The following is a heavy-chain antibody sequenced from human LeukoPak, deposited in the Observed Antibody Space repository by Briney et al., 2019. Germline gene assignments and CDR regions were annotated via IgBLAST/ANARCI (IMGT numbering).Heavy chain of an antibody. V-gene: IGHV3-64*01. CDR1: GFTFSSYA. CDR2: ISSNGGST. J-gene: IGHJ4*02. D-gene: IGHD1-1*01. CDR3: ARMSGGWNVGNIDY. Sequence: GGSLRLFCAASGFTFSSYAMHWVRQAPGKGLEYVSAISSNGGSTYYANSVKGRFTISRDNSKNTLYLQMGSLRAEDMAVYYCARMSGGWNVGNIDYWGQGTLVTVSS.